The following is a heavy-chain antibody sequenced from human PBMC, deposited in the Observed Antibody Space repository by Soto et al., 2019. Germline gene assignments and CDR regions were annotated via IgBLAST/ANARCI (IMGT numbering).Heavy chain of an antibody. V-gene: IGHV3-9*01. J-gene: IGHJ4*02. CDR2: ISWNSGSI. CDR3: AKDIDRFGELSLGYFDY. D-gene: IGHD3-10*01. CDR1: GFTFDDYA. Sequence: SLRLSCGASGFTFDDYAMHWVRQAPGKGLEWVSGISWNSGSIGYADSVKGRFTISRDNAKNSLYLQMNSLRAEDTALYYCAKDIDRFGELSLGYFDYWGQGTLVTVSS.